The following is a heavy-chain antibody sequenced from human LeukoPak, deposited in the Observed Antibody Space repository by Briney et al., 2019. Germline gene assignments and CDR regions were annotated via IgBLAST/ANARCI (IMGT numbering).Heavy chain of an antibody. D-gene: IGHD3-9*01. J-gene: IGHJ4*02. Sequence: GGSLRLSCAASGFTFSDYYMSWIRQAPGKGLEWVSYISSSGSTIYYADSVKGRFTISRDNAKNSLYLQMNSLRAEDTAVYYCARGAEYYDILTGYSPVTPHFDYWGQGTLVTVSS. CDR1: GFTFSDYY. CDR2: ISSSGSTI. CDR3: ARGAEYYDILTGYSPVTPHFDY. V-gene: IGHV3-11*04.